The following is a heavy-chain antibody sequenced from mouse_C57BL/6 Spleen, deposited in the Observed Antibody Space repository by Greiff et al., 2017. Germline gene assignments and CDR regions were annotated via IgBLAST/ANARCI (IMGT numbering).Heavy chain of an antibody. Sequence: VQLQQSGAELVRPGASVKLSCTASGFNIKDDYMHWVKQRPEQGLEWIGWIDPENGDTEYASKFQGKATITADTSSNTAYLQLSSLTSEDTAVYYCTTGDYYGGRAWFAYWGQGTLVTVSA. D-gene: IGHD1-1*01. CDR2: IDPENGDT. CDR1: GFNIKDDY. J-gene: IGHJ3*01. CDR3: TTGDYYGGRAWFAY. V-gene: IGHV14-4*01.